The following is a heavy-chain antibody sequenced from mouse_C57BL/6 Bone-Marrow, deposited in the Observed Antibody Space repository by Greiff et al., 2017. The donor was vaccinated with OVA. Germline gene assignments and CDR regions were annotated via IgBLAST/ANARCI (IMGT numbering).Heavy chain of an antibody. Sequence: QVHVKQPGAELVRPGSSVKLSCKASGYTFTSYWMHWVKQRPIQGLEWIGNIDPSDSETHYNQKFKDKATLTVDKSSSTAYMQLSSLTSEDSAVYYCARDDVSSPYYAMDYWGQGTSVTVSS. D-gene: IGHD1-1*01. J-gene: IGHJ4*01. CDR3: ARDDVSSPYYAMDY. CDR1: GYTFTSYW. CDR2: IDPSDSET. V-gene: IGHV1-52*01.